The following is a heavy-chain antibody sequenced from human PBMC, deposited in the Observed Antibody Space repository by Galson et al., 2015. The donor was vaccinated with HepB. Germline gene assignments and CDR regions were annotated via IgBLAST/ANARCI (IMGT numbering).Heavy chain of an antibody. V-gene: IGHV3-30*04. D-gene: IGHD2-15*01. J-gene: IGHJ4*02. Sequence: SLRLSCAASGFTFSSYAMHWVRQAPGKGLEWVALTSYDGSNKYYADSVKGRFTISRDNSKNTLFLQMNSLRAEDTAVYYCARDGCSGVSCQHLDYWGQGTLVTVSS. CDR3: ARDGCSGVSCQHLDY. CDR2: TSYDGSNK. CDR1: GFTFSSYA.